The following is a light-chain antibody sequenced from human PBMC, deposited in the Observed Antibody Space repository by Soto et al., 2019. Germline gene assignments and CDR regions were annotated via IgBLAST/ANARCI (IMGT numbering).Light chain of an antibody. Sequence: QSVLTQPPSVSGAPGQRVTISCTGSSSNIGAGYDVHWYQQLPGTAPKLLIYGNSNRPSGVPDRFSGSKSGTSASLAITGLQDEDEADYYCQSYASSLSVVFGGGTQLTVL. J-gene: IGLJ2*01. CDR1: SSNIGAGYD. V-gene: IGLV1-40*01. CDR2: GNS. CDR3: QSYASSLSVV.